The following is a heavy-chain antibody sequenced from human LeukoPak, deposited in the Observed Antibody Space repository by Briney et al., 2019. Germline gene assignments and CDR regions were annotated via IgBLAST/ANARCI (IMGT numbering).Heavy chain of an antibody. CDR1: GGSISSYY. Sequence: PSETLSLTCTVSGGSISSYYWSWIRQPPGKGLEWIGYIYYSGSTNYNPSLKSRVTISVDTSKNQFSLKLSSVTAADTAVYYCAKSGAYGSGSYGNNWFDPWGQGTLVTVSS. V-gene: IGHV4-59*08. J-gene: IGHJ5*02. CDR2: IYYSGST. D-gene: IGHD3-10*01. CDR3: AKSGAYGSGSYGNNWFDP.